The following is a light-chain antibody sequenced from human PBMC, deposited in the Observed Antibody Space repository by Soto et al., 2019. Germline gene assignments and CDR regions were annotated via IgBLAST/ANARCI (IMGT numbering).Light chain of an antibody. V-gene: IGKV3-15*01. J-gene: IGKJ1*01. Sequence: EIVMTQSPATLSVSPGERATLSCRASQSVGANLAWYQQKPGQAPSLLIYGASTRAAGISPRFSGGGSGTEFTLTISSLQSEDFGVYYCQQYTYWPRTFGQGTKVGIK. CDR3: QQYTYWPRT. CDR1: QSVGAN. CDR2: GAS.